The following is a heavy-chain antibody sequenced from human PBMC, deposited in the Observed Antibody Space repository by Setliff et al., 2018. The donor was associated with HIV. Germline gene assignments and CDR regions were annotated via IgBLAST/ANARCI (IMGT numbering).Heavy chain of an antibody. CDR1: GGSFSDNY. Sequence: PSETLSLTCAVYGGSFSDNYWSWIRQPAGKGLEWIGHIYISGSTNYNPSFNSRATMSVDTSKNQFSLRLTSVTAADTAMYHCARDRSSGWSKDWFDTWGQGILVTVSS. D-gene: IGHD6-19*01. V-gene: IGHV4-4*07. J-gene: IGHJ5*02. CDR3: ARDRSSGWSKDWFDT. CDR2: IYISGST.